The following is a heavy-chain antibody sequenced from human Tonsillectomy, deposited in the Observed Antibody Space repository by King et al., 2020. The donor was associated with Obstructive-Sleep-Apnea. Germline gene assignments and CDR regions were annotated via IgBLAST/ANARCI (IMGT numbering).Heavy chain of an antibody. Sequence: VTLKESGPTLVKPTQTLTLTCTFSGFSLSTSGVAVGWIRQPPGKALEWLALIYWDDDKRYSPSLKSRLTITKDTSKNHVVLTMTNMDPVDTATYYCAHRTYLYYYYGMDVWGQGTTVTVSS. V-gene: IGHV2-5*02. CDR1: GFSLSTSGVA. D-gene: IGHD2-2*02. CDR3: AHRTYLYYYYGMDV. CDR2: IYWDDDK. J-gene: IGHJ6*02.